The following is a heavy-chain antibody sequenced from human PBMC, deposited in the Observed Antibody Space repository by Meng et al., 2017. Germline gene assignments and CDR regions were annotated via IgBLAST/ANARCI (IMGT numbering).Heavy chain of an antibody. J-gene: IGHJ5*02. D-gene: IGHD6-19*01. V-gene: IGHV4-39*07. CDR1: GGSISSSSYY. CDR3: ASLRIAVAGINWFDP. CDR2: IYYSGST. Sequence: PHQKEPGPGCVRPSEALSLTCTGSGGSISSSSYYWGWIRQPPGKGLEWIGSIYYSGSTYYNPSLKSRVTISVDTSKNQFSLKLSSVTAADTAVYYCASLRIAVAGINWFDPWGQGTLVTVSS.